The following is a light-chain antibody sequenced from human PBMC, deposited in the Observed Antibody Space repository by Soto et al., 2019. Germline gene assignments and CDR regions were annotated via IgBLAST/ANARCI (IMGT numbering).Light chain of an antibody. CDR3: QQYNSYSGT. Sequence: DIQMTQSPSTLSASVGDRVTITCRASQSISSWLAWYQQKPGKAPKLLIYDASSLESGVPSRFSGSGSGTEFTLTISSLQTDDFAAYYCQQYNSYSGTFGQGTKVEIK. CDR1: QSISSW. CDR2: DAS. V-gene: IGKV1-5*01. J-gene: IGKJ1*01.